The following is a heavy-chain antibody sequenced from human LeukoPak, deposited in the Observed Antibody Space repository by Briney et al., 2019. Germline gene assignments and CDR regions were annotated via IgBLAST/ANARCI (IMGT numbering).Heavy chain of an antibody. CDR1: GFTFSSYG. Sequence: PGGSLRLSCAASGFTFSSYGMHWVRQAPGKGLEWVAVISYDGSNKYYADSVKGRFTISRDNSKNTLYLQMNSLRAEDTAVYYCARSYSGSYYAYYYYMDVWGKGTTVTVSS. V-gene: IGHV3-30*03. CDR2: ISYDGSNK. CDR3: ARSYSGSYYAYYYYMDV. J-gene: IGHJ6*03. D-gene: IGHD1-26*01.